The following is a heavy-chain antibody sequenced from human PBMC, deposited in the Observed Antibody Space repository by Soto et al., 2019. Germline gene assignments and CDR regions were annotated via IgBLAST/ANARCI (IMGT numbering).Heavy chain of an antibody. CDR3: ARYLGDIRRYYGMDF. V-gene: IGHV4-4*02. Sequence: PSETLSLTCAVSGGSISSSNWWSWVRQPPGKGLEWIGEIYHSGSTNYNPSLKSRVTISVDKSKNQFSLKLSSVTAADTAVYYCARYLGDIRRYYGMDFWGQGTTVTVSS. J-gene: IGHJ6*02. CDR2: IYHSGST. D-gene: IGHD2-21*01. CDR1: GGSISSSNW.